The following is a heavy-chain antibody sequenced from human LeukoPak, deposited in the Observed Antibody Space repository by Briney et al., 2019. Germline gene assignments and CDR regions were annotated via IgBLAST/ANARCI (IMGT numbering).Heavy chain of an antibody. V-gene: IGHV4-39*07. CDR2: IYYSGTT. Sequence: SETLSLTCTVSGGSISSSSYYWGWIRQPPGKGLEWIGNIYYSGTTYYNPSLKSRVTVSVDTSKNQFSLKLSSVTAADTAVYYCARAGARLGWFDPWGQGTLVTVSS. D-gene: IGHD3-16*01. CDR1: GGSISSSSYY. CDR3: ARAGARLGWFDP. J-gene: IGHJ5*02.